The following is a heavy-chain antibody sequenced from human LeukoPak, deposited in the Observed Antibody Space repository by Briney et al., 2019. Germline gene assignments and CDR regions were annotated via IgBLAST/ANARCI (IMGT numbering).Heavy chain of an antibody. CDR3: AREHVLRYFDWFPYYGMDV. D-gene: IGHD3-9*01. V-gene: IGHV1-2*02. Sequence: ASVKVSCKASGYTFTCYYMHWVRQAPGQGLEWMGWFNPNSGGTNYAQKFQGRVTMTRDTSISTAYMELSRLRSDDTAVYYCAREHVLRYFDWFPYYGMDVWGQGTTVTVSS. CDR2: FNPNSGGT. CDR1: GYTFTCYY. J-gene: IGHJ6*02.